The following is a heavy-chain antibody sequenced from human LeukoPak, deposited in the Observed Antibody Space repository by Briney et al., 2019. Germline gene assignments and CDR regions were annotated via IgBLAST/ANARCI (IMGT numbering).Heavy chain of an antibody. J-gene: IGHJ5*02. D-gene: IGHD3-3*01. Sequence: SETLSLTCTVSGGSISSGDYYWSWIRQPPGKGLEWIGYIYYSGSTYYNPSLKSRVTISVDTSKNQFSLKLSSVTAADTAVYYCARRICARRITIFGVVIICWFDPWGQGTLVTVSS. V-gene: IGHV4-30-4*08. CDR1: GGSISSGDYY. CDR2: IYYSGST. CDR3: ARRICARRITIFGVVIICWFDP.